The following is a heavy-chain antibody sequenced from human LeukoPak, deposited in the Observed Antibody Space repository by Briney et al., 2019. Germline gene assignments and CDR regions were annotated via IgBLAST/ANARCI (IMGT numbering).Heavy chain of an antibody. J-gene: IGHJ6*02. CDR2: VYYSGST. CDR1: GGSISSGSYY. D-gene: IGHD4-17*01. V-gene: IGHV4-61*01. Sequence: SETLSLTCTVSGGSISSGSYYWSWIRQPPGKGLEWIGYVYYSGSTNYNPSLKSRVTISVDTPKNQFSLKLSSVTGADTAVYYCARDSPLSNYGSYYYGMDVWGQGTTVTVSS. CDR3: ARDSPLSNYGSYYYGMDV.